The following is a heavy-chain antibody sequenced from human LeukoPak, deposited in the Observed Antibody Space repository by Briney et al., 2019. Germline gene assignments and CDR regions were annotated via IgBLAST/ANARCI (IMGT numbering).Heavy chain of an antibody. J-gene: IGHJ5*02. CDR1: GFSLSTCGVG. Sequence: SGPTLVNPTQTLTLTCTFSGFSLSTCGVGVGWIRQPPGKALEWLALIYWNDDEHYSPSLKSRLTITKDTSKKQVVLTMTNMDPVDTATYYCAHSPQIGYCSSTSCLKWFDPWGQGTLVTVSS. D-gene: IGHD2-2*01. CDR3: AHSPQIGYCSSTSCLKWFDP. V-gene: IGHV2-5*01. CDR2: IYWNDDE.